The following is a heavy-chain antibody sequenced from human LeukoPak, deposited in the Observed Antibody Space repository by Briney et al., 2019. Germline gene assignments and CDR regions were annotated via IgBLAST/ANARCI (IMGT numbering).Heavy chain of an antibody. Sequence: ASVMVSGKASGYTFTSYYIHWVRQAPGQGLEWMGIVNPTSGRTTYAQKFQGRVTMTRDTSTSTVYMELSSLRSEDTAVYYCARERHDTTTSFGDYWGQGTLVTVSS. CDR3: ARERHDTTTSFGDY. V-gene: IGHV1-46*01. CDR2: VNPTSGRT. CDR1: GYTFTSYY. J-gene: IGHJ4*02. D-gene: IGHD3-16*01.